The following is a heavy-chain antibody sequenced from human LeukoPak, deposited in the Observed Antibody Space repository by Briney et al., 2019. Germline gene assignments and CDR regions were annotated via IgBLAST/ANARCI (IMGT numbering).Heavy chain of an antibody. CDR1: GFTFSSYW. Sequence: SGGSLRLSCAASGFTFSSYWMTWVRQAPGKGLEWVANIKEDGSAKSYVDSVKGRFTISRDSAKNSLYLQMNSLRVEDTAVYYCARDYDYFSGHNLDAFDVWGQGTTVTVSS. CDR2: IKEDGSAK. J-gene: IGHJ3*01. CDR3: ARDYDYFSGHNLDAFDV. V-gene: IGHV3-7*01. D-gene: IGHD3-16*01.